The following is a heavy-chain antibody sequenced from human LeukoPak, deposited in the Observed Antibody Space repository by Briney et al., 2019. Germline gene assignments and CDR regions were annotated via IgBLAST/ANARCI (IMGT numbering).Heavy chain of an antibody. CDR2: IYSGGST. CDR1: GFTVSSNY. CDR3: ARGGSSLNFDY. D-gene: IGHD6-13*01. V-gene: IGHV3-53*01. Sequence: GGSLRLSCVASGFTVSSNYMSWVRQARWKGLHWVSVIYSGGSTHYADSVKGRFTISRDNSKNTLYLQMNNLRAEDTAVYYCARGGSSLNFDYWGQGTLVTVSS. J-gene: IGHJ4*02.